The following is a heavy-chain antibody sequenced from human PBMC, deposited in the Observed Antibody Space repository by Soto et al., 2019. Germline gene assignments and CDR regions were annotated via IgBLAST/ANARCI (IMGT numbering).Heavy chain of an antibody. J-gene: IGHJ4*02. V-gene: IGHV3-30-3*01. Sequence: QVQLVESGGGVVQPGRSLRLSCAASGFTFSSYAMHWVRQAPGKGLEWVAVISYDGSNKYYADSVKGRFTISRDNSKNTLYLQMNSLRAEDTAVYYCARDATMIVVGHLDYWGQGTLVTVSS. CDR3: ARDATMIVVGHLDY. D-gene: IGHD3-22*01. CDR2: ISYDGSNK. CDR1: GFTFSSYA.